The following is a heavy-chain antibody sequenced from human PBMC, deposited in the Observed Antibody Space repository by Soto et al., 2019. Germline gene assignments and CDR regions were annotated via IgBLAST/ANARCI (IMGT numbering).Heavy chain of an antibody. Sequence: GESLKISCKGSGYSFTSYWIGWVRQMPGKGLEWMGIIYPGDSDTRYSPSFQGQVTISADKSISTAYLQWSSLKASDTAMYYCARHPDAFGGVIGPNYFDYWGQGTLVTVSS. CDR1: GYSFTSYW. D-gene: IGHD3-16*02. CDR2: IYPGDSDT. CDR3: ARHPDAFGGVIGPNYFDY. V-gene: IGHV5-51*01. J-gene: IGHJ4*02.